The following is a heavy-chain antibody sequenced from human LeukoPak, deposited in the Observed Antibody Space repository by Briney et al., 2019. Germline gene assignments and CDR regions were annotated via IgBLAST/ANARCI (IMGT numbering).Heavy chain of an antibody. CDR3: ARGYCSGGSCYSYYYYNYMDV. CDR2: IYYSGST. CDR1: GGSISSSSYY. D-gene: IGHD2-15*01. V-gene: IGHV4-39*07. J-gene: IGHJ6*03. Sequence: SETLSLTCTVSGGSISSSSYYWGWIRQPPGKGLEWIGSIYYSGSTNYNPSLKSRVTIPVDTSKNQFSLKLSSVTAADTAVYYCARGYCSGGSCYSYYYYNYMDVWGKGTTVTVSS.